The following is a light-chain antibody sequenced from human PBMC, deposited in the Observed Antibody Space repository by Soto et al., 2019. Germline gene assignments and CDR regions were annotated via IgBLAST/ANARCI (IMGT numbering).Light chain of an antibody. CDR1: SSDVGSYNL. CDR3: CSYTVSGTYV. CDR2: AVS. Sequence: QSVLTQPASVSASPGQSITIPCTGTSSDVGSYNLVSWFQQHPGKVPKLLIYAVSNRPSGVSNRFSGSKSGNTATLTISGLQAEDEADYYCCSYTVSGTYVFGTGTKVTVL. J-gene: IGLJ1*01. V-gene: IGLV2-14*02.